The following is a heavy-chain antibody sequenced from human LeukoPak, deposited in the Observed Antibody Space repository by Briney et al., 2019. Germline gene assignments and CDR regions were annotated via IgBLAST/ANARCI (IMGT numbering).Heavy chain of an antibody. CDR3: TRGSSSQYFQH. CDR2: ISGSGGST. Sequence: GGSLRLSCAASGFTFSSYAMSWVRQAPGKGLEWVSAISGSGGSTYYADSVKGRFTISRDNSKNTLYLQMNSLRAEDTAVYYCTRGSSSQYFQHWGQGTLVTVSS. J-gene: IGHJ1*01. D-gene: IGHD6-6*01. CDR1: GFTFSSYA. V-gene: IGHV3-23*01.